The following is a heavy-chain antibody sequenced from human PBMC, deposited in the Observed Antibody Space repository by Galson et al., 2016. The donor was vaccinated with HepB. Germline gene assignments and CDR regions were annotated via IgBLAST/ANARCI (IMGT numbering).Heavy chain of an antibody. J-gene: IGHJ6*02. Sequence: SLRLSCAASGFTFNTYTLAWVRQAPGKGLEYVSSITTGSTFIHSADSVRGRFTISRHSSKNTLYLQMNSLRVEDTAVYYCAREGDHDFWENGMDVWGQGTTVIVSS. CDR1: GFTFNTYT. CDR3: AREGDHDFWENGMDV. D-gene: IGHD3-3*01. V-gene: IGHV3-21*04. CDR2: ITTGSTFI.